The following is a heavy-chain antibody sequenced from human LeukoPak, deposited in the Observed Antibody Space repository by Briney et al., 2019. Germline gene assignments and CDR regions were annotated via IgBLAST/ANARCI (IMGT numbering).Heavy chain of an antibody. CDR1: EFTFSSYA. CDR3: ARSHPSYYYDRSGLLDY. V-gene: IGHV3-23*01. CDR2: ISGSGDST. J-gene: IGHJ4*02. Sequence: PGGSLRLSCAASEFTFSSYAMSWVRQAPGKGLEWVSGISGSGDSTYYADSVKGRFTISRDNSKNTLYLHMSSLRAEDTAVYYCARSHPSYYYDRSGLLDYWGQGTLVTVSS. D-gene: IGHD3-22*01.